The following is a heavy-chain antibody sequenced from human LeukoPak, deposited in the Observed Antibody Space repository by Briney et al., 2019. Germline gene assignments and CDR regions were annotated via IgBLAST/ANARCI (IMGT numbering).Heavy chain of an antibody. V-gene: IGHV3-21*01. J-gene: IGHJ4*02. CDR3: ARGGVYSSRGIDY. CDR1: GFTFDSYS. Sequence: GGSLRLSCAASGFTFDSYSMNWVRQAPGKGLEWVPSITSSSNYIYYADSVKGRFTISRDNAKNSLYLQMNSLRAEDTAVYYCARGGVYSSRGIDYWGQGTLVTVSS. CDR2: ITSSSNYI. D-gene: IGHD6-13*01.